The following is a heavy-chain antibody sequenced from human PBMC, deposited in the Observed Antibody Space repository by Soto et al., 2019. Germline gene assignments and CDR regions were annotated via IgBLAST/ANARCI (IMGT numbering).Heavy chain of an antibody. V-gene: IGHV3-30*18. CDR2: ISYDGSNK. CDR3: AKDSSSSWYGIGASANYFDY. J-gene: IGHJ4*02. D-gene: IGHD6-13*01. Sequence: QVQLVESGGGVVQPGRSLRLSCAASGFTFSSYGMHWVRQAPGKGLEWVAGISYDGSNKYYADSVKGRFTISRDNSKNTLYLQMNSLRAEDTAVYYCAKDSSSSWYGIGASANYFDYWGQGTLVNVSS. CDR1: GFTFSSYG.